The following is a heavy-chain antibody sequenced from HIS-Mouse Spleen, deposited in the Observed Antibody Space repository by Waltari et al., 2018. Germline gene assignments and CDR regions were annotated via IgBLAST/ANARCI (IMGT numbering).Heavy chain of an antibody. CDR2: INHRGST. V-gene: IGHV4-34*01. CDR1: GGSFSGYY. CDR3: AREKQITMVRGVRGDYFDY. D-gene: IGHD3-10*01. J-gene: IGHJ4*02. Sequence: QVQLQQWGAGLLKPSETLSLTCAVYGGSFSGYYWSWIRQPPGKGLEWIGEINHRGSTNDIRSLKGGVTISVDTSKNQFSLKLSSVTAADTAVYYCAREKQITMVRGVRGDYFDYWGQGTLVTVSS.